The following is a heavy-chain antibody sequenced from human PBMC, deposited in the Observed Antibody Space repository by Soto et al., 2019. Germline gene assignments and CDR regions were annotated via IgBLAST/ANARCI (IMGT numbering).Heavy chain of an antibody. J-gene: IGHJ4*02. CDR1: GYSFTSYW. CDR3: ARYYMANFYDSSGYSDY. CDR2: IYPGDSKT. V-gene: IGHV5-51*01. D-gene: IGHD3-22*01. Sequence: GKSLKISCQGPGYSFTSYWLGWVRQMPGKGLEWMGIIYPGDSKTKYSPSFQGLVTISAERSSTAYLQWDSVKASDTDMYYCARYYMANFYDSSGYSDYWGQGTLVTVSS.